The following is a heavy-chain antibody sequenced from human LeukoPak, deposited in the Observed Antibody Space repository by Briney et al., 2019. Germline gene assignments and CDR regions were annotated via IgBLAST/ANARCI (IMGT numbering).Heavy chain of an antibody. J-gene: IGHJ4*02. D-gene: IGHD5-24*01. Sequence: PGRSLRLSCAASGFTFDDYAMHWVRQAPGKGLEWVSGISGNSGSIGYADSVKGRFTISRDNAKNSLYLQMNSLRAEDTALYYCAKDVDMATILPHYWGQGTLVTVSS. CDR1: GFTFDDYA. CDR3: AKDVDMATILPHY. V-gene: IGHV3-9*01. CDR2: ISGNSGSI.